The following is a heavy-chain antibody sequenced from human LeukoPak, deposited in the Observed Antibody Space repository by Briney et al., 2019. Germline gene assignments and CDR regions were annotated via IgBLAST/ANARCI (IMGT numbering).Heavy chain of an antibody. CDR2: IYWDDDK. Sequence: GTTPVNPTQTLTLTCTYSGFSLSTTAGGVGWIRQPPGNALERIAHIYWDDDKRYSPSLKSRLTITKDNSKNQVVLTMANMDPVDTATYYCAHSPTWGTTGTTFDYWGQGTLVTVSS. J-gene: IGHJ4*02. CDR1: GFSLSTTAGG. CDR3: AHSPTWGTTGTTFDY. D-gene: IGHD1-1*01. V-gene: IGHV2-5*02.